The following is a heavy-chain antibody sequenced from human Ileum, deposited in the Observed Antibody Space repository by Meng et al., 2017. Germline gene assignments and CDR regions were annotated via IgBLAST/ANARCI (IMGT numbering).Heavy chain of an antibody. CDR2: ISSNGDST. Sequence: GESLKISCAASGFTFSTYAIHWVRQAPGKGLEYVSGISSNGDSTHYANSVKGRFTISRDNSKNTLYLQMGSLRAEDMAVYYCAKGSGSYDGYNWFDSWGQGTLVTVSS. V-gene: IGHV3-64*01. D-gene: IGHD1-26*01. CDR1: GFTFSTYA. J-gene: IGHJ5*01. CDR3: AKGSGSYDGYNWFDS.